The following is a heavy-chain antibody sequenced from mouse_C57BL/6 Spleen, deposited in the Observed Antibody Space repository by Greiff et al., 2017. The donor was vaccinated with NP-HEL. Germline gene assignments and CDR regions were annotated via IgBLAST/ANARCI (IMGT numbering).Heavy chain of an antibody. D-gene: IGHD2-4*01. J-gene: IGHJ4*01. Sequence: EVQLQQSGTVLARPGASVKMSCKTSGYTFTSYWMHWVKQRPGQGLEWIGAIYPGNSDTSYNQKFKGKAKLTAVTSASTAYMELSSLTNEDSAVYYCTRGYDYVYAMDYWGQGTSVTVSS. CDR3: TRGYDYVYAMDY. CDR1: GYTFTSYW. V-gene: IGHV1-5*01. CDR2: IYPGNSDT.